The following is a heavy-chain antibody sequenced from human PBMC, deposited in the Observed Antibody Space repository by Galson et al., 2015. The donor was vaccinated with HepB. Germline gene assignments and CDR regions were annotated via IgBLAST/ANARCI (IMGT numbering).Heavy chain of an antibody. CDR3: ASSSGSYYLTHDY. Sequence: TLSLTCTVSGGSISSYYWSWIRQPPGKGLEWIGYIYYSGSTNYNPSLKSRVTISVDTSKNQFSLKLSSVTAVDTAVYYCASSSGSYYLTHDYWGQGTLVTVSS. V-gene: IGHV4-59*01. D-gene: IGHD1-26*01. J-gene: IGHJ4*02. CDR2: IYYSGST. CDR1: GGSISSYY.